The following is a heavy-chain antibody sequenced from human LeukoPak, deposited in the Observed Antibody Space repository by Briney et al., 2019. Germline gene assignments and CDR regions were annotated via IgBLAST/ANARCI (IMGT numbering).Heavy chain of an antibody. V-gene: IGHV1-69*04. CDR3: AKERRDGYQYYFDY. Sequence: GSSVKVSCKASGGTFTSYAISWVRPAPGQGLEWMGRIIPILGIANYAQKFQGRVTITADKSTSTAYMELSSLRSEDTAVYYCAKERRDGYQYYFDYWGQGTLVTVSS. CDR2: IIPILGIA. D-gene: IGHD5-24*01. J-gene: IGHJ4*02. CDR1: GGTFTSYA.